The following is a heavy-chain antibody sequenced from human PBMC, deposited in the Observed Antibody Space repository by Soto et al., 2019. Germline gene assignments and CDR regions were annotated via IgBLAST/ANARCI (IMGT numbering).Heavy chain of an antibody. Sequence: GASVKVSCKASGYRFVDYYIHWVRQAPGQGLEWMGILNPKGGESKYAQKFQGRVTMTRDTSTSTVYMDLRSLTSEDTAVYYCAKDFGGLYNWFDPWGQGTLVTVSS. J-gene: IGHJ5*02. CDR2: LNPKGGES. CDR3: AKDFGGLYNWFDP. D-gene: IGHD3-16*01. CDR1: GYRFVDYY. V-gene: IGHV1-46*01.